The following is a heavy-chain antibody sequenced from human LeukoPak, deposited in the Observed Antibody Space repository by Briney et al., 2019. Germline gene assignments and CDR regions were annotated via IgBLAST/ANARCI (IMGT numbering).Heavy chain of an antibody. CDR3: AKDQYYYGSGSYHFDY. CDR1: GFTFSSYG. D-gene: IGHD3-10*01. V-gene: IGHV3-30*18. CDR2: ISYDGSNK. Sequence: GGSLRLSCAASGFTFSSYGMHWVRQAPGKGLEWVAVISYDGSNKYYADSVKGRFTISRDNSKNTLYLQMNSLRAEDTAVYYCAKDQYYYGSGSYHFDYWGQGTLVTVSS. J-gene: IGHJ4*02.